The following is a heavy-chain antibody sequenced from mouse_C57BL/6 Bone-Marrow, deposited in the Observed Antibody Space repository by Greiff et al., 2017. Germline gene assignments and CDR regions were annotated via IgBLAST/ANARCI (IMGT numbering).Heavy chain of an antibody. CDR3: ARWDYYGSGGYFDY. CDR1: GYAFSSYW. J-gene: IGHJ2*01. D-gene: IGHD1-1*01. Sequence: VQLVESGAELVKPGASVKISCKASGYAFSSYWMNWVKQRPGKGLEWIGQIYPGDGDTNYNGKFKGKATLTADKSSSTAYMQLSSLTSEDSAVYFCARWDYYGSGGYFDYWGQGTTLTVSS. CDR2: IYPGDGDT. V-gene: IGHV1-80*01.